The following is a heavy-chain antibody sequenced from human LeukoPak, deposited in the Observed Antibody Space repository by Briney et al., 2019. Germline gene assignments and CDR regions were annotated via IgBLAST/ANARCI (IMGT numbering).Heavy chain of an antibody. V-gene: IGHV3-48*03. D-gene: IGHD4-17*01. CDR3: ARHLYGGDC. CDR2: ISGSGSTI. Sequence: GGSLRLSCAASGFAFSSYEMNWVRQAPGKGLEWVSYISGSGSTIYYADSVKGRFTISRDNAKNSLHLQMNSLGAEDTAVYYCARHLYGGDCWGQGTLVTVSS. CDR1: GFAFSSYE. J-gene: IGHJ4*02.